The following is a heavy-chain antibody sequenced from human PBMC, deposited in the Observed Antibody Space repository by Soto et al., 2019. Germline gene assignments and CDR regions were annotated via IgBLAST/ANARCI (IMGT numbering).Heavy chain of an antibody. D-gene: IGHD3-9*01. CDR1: GGSFSGYY. V-gene: IGHV4-34*01. CDR2: IYHRGSA. J-gene: IGHJ4*02. Sequence: SETLSLTCAVYGGSFSGYYWSWIRQPPGKGLEWIGSIYHRGSAYYNPSLQTRVTISPDKSRSQFSLKLNSVTAADSAVYFCARLEGLATISYYFDFWGPGALVTVS. CDR3: ARLEGLATISYYFDF.